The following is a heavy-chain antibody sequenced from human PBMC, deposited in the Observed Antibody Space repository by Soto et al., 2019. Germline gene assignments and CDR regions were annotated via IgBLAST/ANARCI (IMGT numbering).Heavy chain of an antibody. J-gene: IGHJ3*02. CDR1: GGSISSSSYY. CDR2: IYYSGST. V-gene: IGHV4-39*01. CDR3: ARPVEMATILDAFEI. Sequence: QLQLQESGPGLVKPSETLSLTCTVSGGSISSSSYYWGWIRQPPGKGLEWIGSIYYSGSTYYNPSLKRRGTIXXDXSXXQFPRKLSSVTAADTAVYYCARPVEMATILDAFEIWGQGTMVTVSS. D-gene: IGHD5-12*01.